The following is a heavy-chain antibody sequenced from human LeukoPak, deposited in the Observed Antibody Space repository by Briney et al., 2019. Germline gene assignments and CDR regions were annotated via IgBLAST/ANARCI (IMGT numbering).Heavy chain of an antibody. CDR3: ARDVADVTPEGDY. CDR1: GFTFSSYG. CDR2: ISSSSSYI. V-gene: IGHV3-21*01. Sequence: GGSLRLSCAASGFTFSSYGMHWVRQAPGKGLEWVSSISSSSSYIYYADSVKGRFTISRDNAKNSLYLQMNSLRAEDTVVYYCARDVADVTPEGDYWGQGTLVTVSS. J-gene: IGHJ4*02. D-gene: IGHD3-16*01.